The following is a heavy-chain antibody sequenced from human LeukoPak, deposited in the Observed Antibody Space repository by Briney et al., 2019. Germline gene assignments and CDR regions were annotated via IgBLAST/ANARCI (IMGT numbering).Heavy chain of an antibody. CDR3: TKDHQWLVEPYHDY. D-gene: IGHD6-19*01. CDR1: GFTFSSYA. CDR2: ISGSGGST. V-gene: IGHV3-23*01. Sequence: PGGSLRLSCAASGFTFSSYAMSWVRQAPGKGLEWVSAISGSGGSTYYADSVKGRFTISRDNSKNTLYLQMDSLRAEDTAVYYCTKDHQWLVEPYHDYWGQGTLVTVSS. J-gene: IGHJ4*02.